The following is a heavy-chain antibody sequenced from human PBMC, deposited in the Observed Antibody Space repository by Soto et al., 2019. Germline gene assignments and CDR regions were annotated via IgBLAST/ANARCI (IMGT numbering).Heavy chain of an antibody. CDR1: GFTFSSYA. J-gene: IGHJ4*02. CDR3: ARAAGGLRSYFDY. V-gene: IGHV3-64*01. CDR2: ISSNGGST. D-gene: IGHD6-13*01. Sequence: PGGSLRLSCAASGFTFSSYAMHWVRQAPGKGLEYVSAISSNGGSTYYANSVKGRFTISRDNSKNTLYLQMGSLRAEDMAVYYCARAAGGLRSYFDYWGQGTLVTVSS.